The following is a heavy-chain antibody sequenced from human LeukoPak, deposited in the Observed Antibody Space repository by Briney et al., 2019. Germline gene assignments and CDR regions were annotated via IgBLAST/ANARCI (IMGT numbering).Heavy chain of an antibody. CDR3: ARGPFFGYSSSWYPGY. V-gene: IGHV3-43*02. D-gene: IGHD6-13*01. Sequence: PGGSLRLSCAASGFTFDDYAMHWVRQAPGKGLEWVSLISGDGGSTYYADSVKGRFTVSRDNSKSSLYLQMNSLRSEDTALYYCARGPFFGYSSSWYPGYWGQGTLVTVSS. CDR1: GFTFDDYA. CDR2: ISGDGGST. J-gene: IGHJ4*02.